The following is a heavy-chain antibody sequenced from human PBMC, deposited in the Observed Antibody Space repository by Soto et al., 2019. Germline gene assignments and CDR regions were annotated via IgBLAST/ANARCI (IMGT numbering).Heavy chain of an antibody. CDR1: GFTFSSYS. J-gene: IGHJ5*02. CDR2: ISSSSSTI. D-gene: IGHD6-19*01. CDR3: ARPSIAVAAWFDP. V-gene: IGHV3-48*01. Sequence: GGSLRLSCAASGFTFSSYSMNWVRQAPGKGLEWVSYISSSSSTIYYADSVKGRFTISRDNAKNSLYLQMNSLRAEDTAVYYCARPSIAVAAWFDPWGQGTLVTVSS.